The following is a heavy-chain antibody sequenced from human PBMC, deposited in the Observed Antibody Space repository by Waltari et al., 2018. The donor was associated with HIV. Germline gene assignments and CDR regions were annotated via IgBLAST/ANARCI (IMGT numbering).Heavy chain of an antibody. Sequence: QVGLVESGGGVVPPGGSLRLSCAASGFPFSGYGIPWVRQVPGKGLEWVAFIRHDDSNRYYRDSVKGRFTISRDNSKNTVDLQMNNLKAEDTAVYYCGKDSNYFYDSTGYYCDFGGQGTLVTVSS. CDR1: GFPFSGYG. D-gene: IGHD3-3*01. CDR2: IRHDDSNR. J-gene: IGHJ4*02. CDR3: GKDSNYFYDSTGYYCDF. V-gene: IGHV3-30*02.